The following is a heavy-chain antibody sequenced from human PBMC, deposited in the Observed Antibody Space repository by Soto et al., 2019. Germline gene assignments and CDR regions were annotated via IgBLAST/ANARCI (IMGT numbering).Heavy chain of an antibody. CDR3: ARGTESEYSSSSSFDY. D-gene: IGHD6-6*01. J-gene: IGHJ4*02. CDR1: GGTFSSYA. CDR2: IIPIFGTA. Sequence: QVQLVQSGAEVKKPGSSVKVSCKASGGTFSSYAISWVRQAPGQGLEWMGGIIPIFGTANYAQKFQGRVTITADESASTAYMELSSLRSEATAVYYCARGTESEYSSSSSFDYWGQGTLVTVSS. V-gene: IGHV1-69*01.